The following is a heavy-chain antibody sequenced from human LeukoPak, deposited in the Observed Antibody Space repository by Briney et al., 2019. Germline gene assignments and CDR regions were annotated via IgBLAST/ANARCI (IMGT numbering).Heavy chain of an antibody. J-gene: IGHJ4*02. CDR1: GFTFSSYG. D-gene: IGHD2-2*01. CDR3: AKPLGDCSSTSCPPDY. V-gene: IGHV3-30*18. Sequence: PGGSLRLSWAASGFTFSSYGMHWVRQAPGKGLEWVAVISYDGSNKYYADSVNGRFTISRDNSKNTLYLQMNSLRAEDTAVYYCAKPLGDCSSTSCPPDYWGQGTLVTVSS. CDR2: ISYDGSNK.